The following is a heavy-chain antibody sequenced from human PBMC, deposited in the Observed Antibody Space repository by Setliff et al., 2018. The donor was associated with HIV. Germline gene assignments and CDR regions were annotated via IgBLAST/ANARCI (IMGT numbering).Heavy chain of an antibody. CDR1: GGSISSGSYY. CDR2: IYTSGST. D-gene: IGHD1-26*01. V-gene: IGHV4-61*02. Sequence: TLSLTCTVSGGSISSGSYYWSWIRQPAGKGLEWIGRIYTSGSTNYNPSLKSRVTISVDTSKNQFSLKLSSVTAADTAVYYCARDARLSGSYYGMDVWGQGTTVTVSS. CDR3: ARDARLSGSYYGMDV. J-gene: IGHJ6*02.